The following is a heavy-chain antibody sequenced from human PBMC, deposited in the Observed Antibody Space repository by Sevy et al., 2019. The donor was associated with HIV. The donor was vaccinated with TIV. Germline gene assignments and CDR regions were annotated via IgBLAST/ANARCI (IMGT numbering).Heavy chain of an antibody. D-gene: IGHD2-2*01. CDR2: ISSSSNYI. CDR3: ARVGCSITSCPVHDAFDI. V-gene: IGHV3-21*01. Sequence: GGSLRLSCAASGFTFSSYSMNWVRQAPGKGLEWVSSISSSSNYIYYADSVKGRFTISRDNAKNSLYLQMSSLRAEDTAVYYCARVGCSITSCPVHDAFDIWGQGTMVTVSS. J-gene: IGHJ3*02. CDR1: GFTFSSYS.